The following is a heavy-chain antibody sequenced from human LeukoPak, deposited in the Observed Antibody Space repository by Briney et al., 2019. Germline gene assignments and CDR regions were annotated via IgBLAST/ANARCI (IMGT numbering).Heavy chain of an antibody. CDR3: ARVGSDWNDVRYNWFDP. CDR1: GXSISSGDNS. J-gene: IGHJ5*02. D-gene: IGHD1-1*01. V-gene: IGHV4-30-2*01. Sequence: PSETLSLTWAVSGXSISSGDNSWSWIRQPPGKGQEWIGYIFQSGSTYYNPSLKSRVTISVDRSKNQFSLKLSSVTAADTAVYYCARVGSDWNDVRYNWFDPWGQGTLVTVSS. CDR2: IFQSGST.